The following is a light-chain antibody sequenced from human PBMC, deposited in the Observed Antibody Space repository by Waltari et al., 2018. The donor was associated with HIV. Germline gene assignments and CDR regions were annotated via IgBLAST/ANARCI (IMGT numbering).Light chain of an antibody. CDR2: DVD. V-gene: IGLV2-14*03. CDR3: ASFTGDNTVI. CDR1: DSDFGLYTF. J-gene: IGLJ2*01. Sequence: AVTQPASVSGLPGQSTTISCTGDDSDFGLYTFVPWYPQHSGKPPRLILYDVDSRASGVSDRFSGSMSGNTASLTISGLRAEDEGHYYCASFTGDNTVIFGGGTEVTVL.